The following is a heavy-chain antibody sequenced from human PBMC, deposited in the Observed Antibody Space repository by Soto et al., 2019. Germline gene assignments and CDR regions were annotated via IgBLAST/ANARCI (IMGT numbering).Heavy chain of an antibody. CDR3: ARPLWRNDNNWGYFDL. V-gene: IGHV3-30-3*01. D-gene: IGHD1-1*01. Sequence: QVQLVESGGGVVQPGRSLRLSCAASGFTFSSYAMHWVRQAPGKGLEWVAVISYDGSNKYYADSVKGRFTISRDNSKNTLYLQTNSLRAEDTAVYYCARPLWRNDNNWGYFDLWGRGTLVTVSS. CDR2: ISYDGSNK. CDR1: GFTFSSYA. J-gene: IGHJ2*01.